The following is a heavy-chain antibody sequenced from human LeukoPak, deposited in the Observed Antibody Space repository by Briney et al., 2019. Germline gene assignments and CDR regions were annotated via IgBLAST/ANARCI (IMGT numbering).Heavy chain of an antibody. CDR1: GFTFSSYG. J-gene: IGHJ4*02. CDR2: ISYDGSNK. D-gene: IGHD1-26*01. CDR3: AKEPYSGSYLDY. V-gene: IGHV3-30*18. Sequence: GGSLRLSCAASGFTFSSYGMHWVRQAPGKGLEWVAVISYDGSNKYYAESVKGRFTISRDNSKNTLYLQMNSLKAEDTAVYYCAKEPYSGSYLDYWGKGTLVTVSS.